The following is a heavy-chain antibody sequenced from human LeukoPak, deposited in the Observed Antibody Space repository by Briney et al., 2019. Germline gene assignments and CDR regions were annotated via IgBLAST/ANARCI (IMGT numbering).Heavy chain of an antibody. J-gene: IGHJ2*01. Sequence: GGSLRLSCAASGFTFSDYYMSWIRQAPGXGLEWVSYISSSSSYTNYADSVKGRFTISRDNAKNSLYLQMNSLRAEDTAVYYCAGSYSDYVEINWYFDLWGRGTLVTVSS. CDR2: ISSSSSYT. CDR3: AGSYSDYVEINWYFDL. CDR1: GFTFSDYY. V-gene: IGHV3-11*03. D-gene: IGHD4-11*01.